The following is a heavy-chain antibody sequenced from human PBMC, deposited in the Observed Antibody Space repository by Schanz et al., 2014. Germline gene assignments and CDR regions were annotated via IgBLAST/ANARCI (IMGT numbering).Heavy chain of an antibody. CDR1: GFTVDSNY. CDR3: ARVRAYDYGAEAHGMDV. D-gene: IGHD4-17*01. V-gene: IGHV3-66*01. Sequence: VQLVESGGGVVQPGGSLRLSCAASGFTVDSNYMSWVRQAPGKGLEWVSSFYSGGRTYSADSVKGRFTMSRDNSKNTVYLEMNSLTAEDTAVYYCARVRAYDYGAEAHGMDVWGHGTTVTFSS. CDR2: FYSGGRT. J-gene: IGHJ6*02.